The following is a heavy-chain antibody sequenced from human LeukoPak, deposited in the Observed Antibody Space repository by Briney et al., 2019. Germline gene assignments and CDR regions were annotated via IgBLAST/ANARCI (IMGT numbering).Heavy chain of an antibody. Sequence: PSETLSLTCAVSGYSISSGYYWGWIRQPPGRGLEWIGSIYHSGSTYYNPSLKSRVTISVDTSKNQFSLKLSSVTAADTAVYYWGRETGGGGSASAPTRGQ. J-gene: IGHJ1*01. CDR3: GRETGGGGSASAPT. CDR1: GYSISSGYY. D-gene: IGHD3-16*01. CDR2: IYHSGST. V-gene: IGHV4-38-2*02.